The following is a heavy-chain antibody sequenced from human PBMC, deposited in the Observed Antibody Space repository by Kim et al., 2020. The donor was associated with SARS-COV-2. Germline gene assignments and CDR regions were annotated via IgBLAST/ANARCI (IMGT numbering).Heavy chain of an antibody. D-gene: IGHD3-9*01. CDR2: VSYDENKK. Sequence: GGSLRLSCAAFGFSFSSYGMHWVRQTPGKGLEWVTFVSYDENKKYYADSVKGRFTISRDNSKNTVYLQMDSLKAEETAVYYCAKDHILAGYRYFDAWGQGTLVTVSP. J-gene: IGHJ4*02. CDR3: AKDHILAGYRYFDA. CDR1: GFSFSSYG. V-gene: IGHV3-30*02.